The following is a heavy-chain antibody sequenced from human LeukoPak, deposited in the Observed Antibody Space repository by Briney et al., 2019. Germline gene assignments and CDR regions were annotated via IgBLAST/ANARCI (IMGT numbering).Heavy chain of an antibody. CDR3: AREGGYYYGSGSYTNAFDI. V-gene: IGHV3-66*01. D-gene: IGHD3-10*01. Sequence: GGSLRLSCAASGFTVSSNYMSLVRQAPGKGLEWVSVSYSGGSTYYADSVKGRFTISRDNSKNTLYLQMNSLRAEDTAVYYCAREGGYYYGSGSYTNAFDIWGQGTMVTVSS. CDR2: SYSGGST. CDR1: GFTVSSNY. J-gene: IGHJ3*02.